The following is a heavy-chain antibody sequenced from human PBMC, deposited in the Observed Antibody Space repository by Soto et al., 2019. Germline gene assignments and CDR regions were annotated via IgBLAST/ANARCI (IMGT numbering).Heavy chain of an antibody. Sequence: QVQLVESGGGVVQPGKSLRLSCTASGFPFSSYGMHWVRQAPGKGLEWVEVIWFDGSHKFYTDSVKGRFTISRDNSKNTLYLQMNSPRAEDSAIYFCARDSASDYMDVWGKGTTVTVSS. D-gene: IGHD3-10*01. CDR1: GFPFSSYG. CDR2: IWFDGSHK. J-gene: IGHJ6*03. CDR3: ARDSASDYMDV. V-gene: IGHV3-33*01.